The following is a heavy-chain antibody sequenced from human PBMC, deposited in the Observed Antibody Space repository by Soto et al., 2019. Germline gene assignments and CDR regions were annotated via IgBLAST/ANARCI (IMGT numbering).Heavy chain of an antibody. CDR1: GGSISSYY. J-gene: IGHJ5*02. Sequence: LSLTCTVSGGSISSYYWSWIRQPPGKGLEWIGYIYYSGITNYNPSLKSRVTISVDTSKNQFSLKLSSVTAADTAVYYCARAARRSGYGPLNWFDPWGQGTLVTVSS. V-gene: IGHV4-59*01. CDR2: IYYSGIT. CDR3: ARAARRSGYGPLNWFDP. D-gene: IGHD5-12*01.